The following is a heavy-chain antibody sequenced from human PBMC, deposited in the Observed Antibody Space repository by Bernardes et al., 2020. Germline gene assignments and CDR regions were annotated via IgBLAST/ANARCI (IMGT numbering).Heavy chain of an antibody. D-gene: IGHD3-16*02. CDR2: IRSKTYGGTT. CDR1: GFTFGDYT. Sequence: GSLRLTCAASGFTFGDYTLSWFRQTPGKGLEWLSFIRSKTYGGTTEYAASVKGRVTISRDDSRSIAYLQMNSLKIADTAVYYCARGVYDDIWGSSRPGKTFDLWSQGTVVTVSS. CDR3: ARGVYDDIWGSSRPGKTFDL. V-gene: IGHV3-49*03. J-gene: IGHJ3*01.